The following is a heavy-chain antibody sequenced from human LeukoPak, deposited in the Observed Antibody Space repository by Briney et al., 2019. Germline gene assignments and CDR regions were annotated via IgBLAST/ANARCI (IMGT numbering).Heavy chain of an antibody. CDR1: GFTFSSYG. CDR3: AKDDAEWSEGFY. D-gene: IGHD3-3*01. J-gene: IGHJ4*02. V-gene: IGHV3-30*18. Sequence: GRSLRLSCAGSGFTFSSYGLHWVRQAPGKGLEWVAVSSYDGRNEYYADSVKGRFTIPRDNSKKALYLQMSSLRPEDTAVYYCAKDDAEWSEGFYWGQGTLVTVSP. CDR2: SSYDGRNE.